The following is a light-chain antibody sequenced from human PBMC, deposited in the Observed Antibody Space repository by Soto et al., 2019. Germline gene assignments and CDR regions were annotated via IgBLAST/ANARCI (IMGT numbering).Light chain of an antibody. J-gene: IGKJ1*01. CDR1: QSISSW. CDR2: KAS. CDR3: QQYNSFWT. V-gene: IGKV1-5*03. Sequence: DIQMTQSPSTLSASVGDRVTITCRASQSISSWLAWYQQKPGKAPKLLIYKASSLERGVPSRFSGSGSGTEFNLTISSLQPDDFATYYCQQYNSFWTFAQGTKVAI.